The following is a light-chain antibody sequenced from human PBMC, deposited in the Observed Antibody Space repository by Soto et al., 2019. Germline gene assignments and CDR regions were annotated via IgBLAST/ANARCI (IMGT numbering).Light chain of an antibody. V-gene: IGKV3-15*01. Sequence: EIVMTQSPATLSVSPGERATLSCRASQSVSSNLAWYQQKPGQAPRLLIYGASTRATGIPARFSGSGSGTEFTLTISSLQSEDFAVYYCQHYNNWPPWTFGQGTKVVFK. CDR3: QHYNNWPPWT. CDR1: QSVSSN. CDR2: GAS. J-gene: IGKJ1*01.